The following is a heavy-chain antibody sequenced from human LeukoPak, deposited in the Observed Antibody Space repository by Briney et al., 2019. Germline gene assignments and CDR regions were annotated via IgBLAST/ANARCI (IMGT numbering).Heavy chain of an antibody. CDR3: ARGLDYYYGMDV. CDR1: GFTFSNYA. J-gene: IGHJ6*02. CDR2: ISFDGSNK. V-gene: IGHV3-30-3*01. Sequence: GRSLRLSCAASGFTFSNYAMHWVRQAPGEGLEWVAVISFDGSNKYYVDSVKGRFTISRDNSKNTLYLQMNSLRAEDTAVYYCARGLDYYYGMDVWGQGTTVTVSS. D-gene: IGHD3-10*01.